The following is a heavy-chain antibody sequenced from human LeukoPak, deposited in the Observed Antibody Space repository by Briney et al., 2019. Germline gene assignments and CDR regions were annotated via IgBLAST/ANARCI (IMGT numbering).Heavy chain of an antibody. CDR3: ATHPYSNGNNDYNMDV. CDR2: IYYSGST. CDR1: GGSISSSSYY. V-gene: IGHV4-39*01. D-gene: IGHD6-19*01. J-gene: IGHJ6*03. Sequence: ASETLSLTCTVSGGSISSSSYYWGWIRQPPGKGLEWIGSIYYSGSTYYNPSLKSRITISVDTSKNQFSLKLSSVTAADTAVYYCATHPYSNGNNDYNMDVWGQGTTVTVSS.